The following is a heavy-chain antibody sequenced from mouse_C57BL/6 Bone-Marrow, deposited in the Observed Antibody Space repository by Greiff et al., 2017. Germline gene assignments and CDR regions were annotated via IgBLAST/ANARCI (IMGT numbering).Heavy chain of an antibody. CDR1: GYTFTDYY. D-gene: IGHD1-1*01. J-gene: IGHJ2*01. CDR3: ARVVTTVVFDY. V-gene: IGHV1-26*01. Sequence: VQLKHSGPELVKPGASVKISCKASGYTFTDYYMNWVKQSHGKSLEWIGDINPNTGGTSYNQKFKGKATLTVDKSSSTAYMELRSLTSEDSAVYYCARVVTTVVFDYWGQGTTLTVSS. CDR2: INPNTGGT.